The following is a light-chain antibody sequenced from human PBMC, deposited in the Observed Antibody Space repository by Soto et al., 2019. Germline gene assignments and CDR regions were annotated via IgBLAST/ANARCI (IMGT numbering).Light chain of an antibody. CDR3: QQRSNWPPIT. Sequence: EIVLTQSPATLSLSPGEGATLSCRASQSVISYLAWYQQKPGQAPRLLIYDASNRATGIPARYSGSGSGTDFTLTISGLEPEDFAVYYCQQRSNWPPITFGQGTRLEIK. J-gene: IGKJ5*01. CDR2: DAS. V-gene: IGKV3-11*01. CDR1: QSVISY.